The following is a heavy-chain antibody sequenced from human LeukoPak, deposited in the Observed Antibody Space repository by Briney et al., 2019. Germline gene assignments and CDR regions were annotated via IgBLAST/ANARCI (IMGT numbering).Heavy chain of an antibody. CDR2: IYWDDDK. CDR1: GFSLSTSAVG. CDR3: AHRNPQSMAYYLDY. V-gene: IGHV2-5*02. Sequence: ESGPTLVNPTQTLTLTCTFSGFSLSTSAVGVGWIRQPPGEALEWLALIYWDDDKRYSPSLKSRLTITKDTSNNQVVLAMSNMDPVDTATYYCAHRNPQSMAYYLDYWGQGTLVTVSS. J-gene: IGHJ4*02. D-gene: IGHD2/OR15-2a*01.